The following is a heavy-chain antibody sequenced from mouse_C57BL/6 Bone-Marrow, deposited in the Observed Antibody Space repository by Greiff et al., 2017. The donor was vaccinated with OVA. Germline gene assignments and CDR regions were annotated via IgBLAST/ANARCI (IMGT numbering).Heavy chain of an antibody. CDR3: ARSYYDYPFAY. CDR2: IYPGGGYT. D-gene: IGHD2-4*01. Sequence: QVHVKQSGAELVRPGTSVKMSCKASGYTFTNYWIGWAKQRPGHGLEWIGDIYPGGGYTNYNEKFKGKATLTADKSSSTAYMQFSSLTSEDSAIYYCARSYYDYPFAYWGQGTLVTVSA. V-gene: IGHV1-63*01. J-gene: IGHJ3*01. CDR1: GYTFTNYW.